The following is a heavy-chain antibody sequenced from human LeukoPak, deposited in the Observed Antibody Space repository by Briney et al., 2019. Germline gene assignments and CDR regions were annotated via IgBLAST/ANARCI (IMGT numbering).Heavy chain of an antibody. J-gene: IGHJ4*02. D-gene: IGHD1-14*01. CDR3: ARDASYNRPAYYFDY. CDR2: INPSGGST. CDR1: GYTFADYY. Sequence: ASVKVSCKASGYTFADYYMHWVRQAPGQGLEWMGIINPSGGSTRYAQNFQGRVTMTRDTSTSTVYMELSSLRSEDTAVFYCARDASYNRPAYYFDYWGKGTVVAVSS. V-gene: IGHV1-46*01.